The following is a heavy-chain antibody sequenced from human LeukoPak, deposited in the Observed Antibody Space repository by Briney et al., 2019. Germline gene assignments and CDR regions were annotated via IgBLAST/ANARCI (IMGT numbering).Heavy chain of an antibody. CDR1: GCLFTSYW. Sequence: GGAPKISCKGSGCLFTSYWIGWGRQMPGKGREGMGIIYPGDSDTRYSPSFQGQVTISADKSISTAYLQWSSLKASDTAMYYCARGDVVTAFDYWGQGTLVTVSS. J-gene: IGHJ4*02. CDR2: IYPGDSDT. V-gene: IGHV5-51*01. CDR3: ARGDVVTAFDY. D-gene: IGHD2-21*02.